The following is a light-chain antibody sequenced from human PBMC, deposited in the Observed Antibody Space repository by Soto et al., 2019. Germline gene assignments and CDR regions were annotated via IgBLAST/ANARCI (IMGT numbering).Light chain of an antibody. CDR2: GAS. Sequence: EIVLTQSPGTLSLCPGERATLSCRASQSVSSSYLAWYQQKPGQAHRLLIYGASSRATGIPDRFSGSGSGTDFTLTIIRLEPEDFAVYYCQQFGSSPLFTFGPGTKVDVK. J-gene: IGKJ3*01. CDR3: QQFGSSPLFT. CDR1: QSVSSSY. V-gene: IGKV3-20*01.